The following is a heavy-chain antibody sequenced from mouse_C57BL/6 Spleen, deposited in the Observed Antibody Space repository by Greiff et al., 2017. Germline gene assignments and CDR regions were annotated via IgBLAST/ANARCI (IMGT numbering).Heavy chain of an antibody. D-gene: IGHD4-1*01. CDR2: INYDGSST. J-gene: IGHJ2*01. CDR1: GFTFSDYY. CDR3: ARDKGTAFDY. V-gene: IGHV5-16*01. Sequence: EVKLMESEGGLVQPGSSMKLSCTASGFTFSDYYMAWVRQVPEKGLEWVANINYDGSSTYYLDSLKSRFIISRDNAKNILYLQMSSLKSEDTATYYCARDKGTAFDYWGQGTTRTVSS.